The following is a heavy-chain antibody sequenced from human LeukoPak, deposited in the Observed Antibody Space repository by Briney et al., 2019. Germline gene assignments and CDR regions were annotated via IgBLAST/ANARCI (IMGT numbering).Heavy chain of an antibody. CDR3: ARAPSIAARPGSWYFDL. CDR1: GFTFSSYS. Sequence: GGSLRLSCAASGFTFSSYSMNWVRQAPGKGLEWVSYISSSSSTIYYADSVKGRFTISRDNAKNSLYLQMNSLRAEDTAVYYCARAPSIAARPGSWYFDLWGRGTLVTVSS. D-gene: IGHD6-6*01. J-gene: IGHJ2*01. CDR2: ISSSSSTI. V-gene: IGHV3-48*04.